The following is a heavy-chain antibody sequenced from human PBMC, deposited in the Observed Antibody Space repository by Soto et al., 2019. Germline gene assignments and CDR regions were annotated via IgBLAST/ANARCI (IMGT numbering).Heavy chain of an antibody. V-gene: IGHV4-59*11. D-gene: IGHD7-27*01. J-gene: IGHJ4*02. CDR1: GGSISNHY. CDR3: TRANWYSEY. Sequence: QVQLQESGPGLVKPSETLSLTCSVSGGSISNHYWSWIRQPPGKGLEWIGYFYYNGNTNYKPSIKRRVTMSVDTSRNQISLKLTTVTAADTAVYYCTRANWYSEYWGQGTLVTVSS. CDR2: FYYNGNT.